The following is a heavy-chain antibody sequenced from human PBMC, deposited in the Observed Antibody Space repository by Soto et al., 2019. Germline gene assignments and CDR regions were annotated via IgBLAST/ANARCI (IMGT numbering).Heavy chain of an antibody. CDR2: IFYTGST. V-gene: IGHV4-59*01. D-gene: IGHD6-13*01. CDR1: GDSMNNFY. CDR3: AKYRRTAAEGYTLDY. Sequence: SETLSLTCTVSGDSMNNFYWSWIRQPPGKTLEWIGNIFYTGSTTYNPSLESRITMPVDTSKNQFSLRLSSVSAADTAVYFCAKYRRTAAEGYTLDYWGRGTLVTVSS. J-gene: IGHJ4*02.